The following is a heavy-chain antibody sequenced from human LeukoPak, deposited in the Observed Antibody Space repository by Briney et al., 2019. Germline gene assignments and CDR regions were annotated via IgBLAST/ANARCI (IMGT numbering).Heavy chain of an antibody. Sequence: GGSLRLSCAASGFTFSSYAMHWVRQAPGKGLEWVAAISYDGSNKYYADSVKGRFTISRDNAKNSLYLQMNSLRSEDTAVYYCARVKRYCSGGSCYSGRFDPWGQGTLVTVSS. V-gene: IGHV3-30*04. J-gene: IGHJ5*02. CDR1: GFTFSSYA. CDR3: ARVKRYCSGGSCYSGRFDP. CDR2: ISYDGSNK. D-gene: IGHD2-15*01.